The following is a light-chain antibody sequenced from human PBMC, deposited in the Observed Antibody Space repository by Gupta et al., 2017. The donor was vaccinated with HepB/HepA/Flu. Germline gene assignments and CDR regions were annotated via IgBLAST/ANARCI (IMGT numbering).Light chain of an antibody. CDR2: GNN. Sequence: QSVLTQPPSLSGAPGQRFTIPCPGSSSTTGAGYYVHWYQQLPGTAPNLLIYGNNNRPSGGPDRFSGSKSGTSAALAITGLQAGDEADYYCQSYDSSLSGSRVFGTGTKVTVL. CDR3: QSYDSSLSGSRV. CDR1: SSTTGAGYY. V-gene: IGLV1-40*01. J-gene: IGLJ1*01.